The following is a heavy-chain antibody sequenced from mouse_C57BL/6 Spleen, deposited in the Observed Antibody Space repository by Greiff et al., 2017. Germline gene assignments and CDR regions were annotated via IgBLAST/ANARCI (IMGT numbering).Heavy chain of an antibody. D-gene: IGHD2-12*01. Sequence: VQLQQPGAELVKPGASVKLSCKASGYTFTSYWMHWVKQRPGQGLEWIGMIHPNSGSTNYNAKFKSKATLTVDKSSSTAYMQLSSLTSEDSAVYYCARSLRRDYYLDDWGQGTTLTVSS. J-gene: IGHJ2*01. CDR1: GYTFTSYW. CDR3: ARSLRRDYYLDD. CDR2: IHPNSGST. V-gene: IGHV1-64*01.